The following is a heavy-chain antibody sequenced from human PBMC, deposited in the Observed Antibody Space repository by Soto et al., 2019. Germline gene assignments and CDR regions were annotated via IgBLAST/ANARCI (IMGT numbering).Heavy chain of an antibody. D-gene: IGHD3-3*01. CDR1: GGSISSYY. Sequence: SETLSLTCTVSGGSISSYYWSWIRQPAGKXLEWIGRIYTSGSTNYNPSLKSRVTMSVDTSKNQFSLKLSSVTAADTAVYYCARDSDDFWSGSHYYYYGMDVWGQGTTVTVSS. J-gene: IGHJ6*02. CDR3: ARDSDDFWSGSHYYYYGMDV. CDR2: IYTSGST. V-gene: IGHV4-4*07.